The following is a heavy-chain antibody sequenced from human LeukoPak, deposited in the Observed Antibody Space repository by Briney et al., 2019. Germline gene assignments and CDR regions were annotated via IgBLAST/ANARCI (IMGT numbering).Heavy chain of an antibody. CDR3: TRGSIAYYYMDV. CDR2: IYYSGST. J-gene: IGHJ6*03. CDR1: GGSISRYY. Sequence: PSQSLSLTRTVSGGSISRYYWSWIRQPPGKGLGWVGNIYYSGSTNYNPSLKSRVTISVDTSKNQFSLNLSSVTAADTAVYYCTRGSIAYYYMDVWGKGTTVTISS. V-gene: IGHV4-59*01. D-gene: IGHD3-22*01.